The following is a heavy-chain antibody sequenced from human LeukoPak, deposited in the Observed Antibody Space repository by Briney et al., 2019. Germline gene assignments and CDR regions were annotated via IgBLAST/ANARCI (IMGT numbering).Heavy chain of an antibody. CDR1: GFTFSSYA. CDR3: ARDRSQMAHPRFDY. V-gene: IGHV3-30*01. CDR2: ISYDGSNK. Sequence: GGSLRLSCAASGFTFSSYAMHWVRQAPGKGLEWVAVISYDGSNKYYADSVKGRFTISRDNPKNTLYLQMNSLRAEDTAVYYCARDRSQMAHPRFDYWGQGTLVTVSS. D-gene: IGHD5-24*01. J-gene: IGHJ4*02.